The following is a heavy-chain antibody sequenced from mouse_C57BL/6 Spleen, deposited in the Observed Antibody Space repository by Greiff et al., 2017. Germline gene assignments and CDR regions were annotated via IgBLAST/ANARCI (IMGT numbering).Heavy chain of an antibody. CDR3: ARRQLWDERYFDV. D-gene: IGHD6-1*01. CDR1: GYTFTDYN. Sequence: LVKPGASVKIPCKASGYTFTDYNMDWVKQSHGKILEWIGDIIPNNGGTIYNQKFKGKATLPVDKSSSAAYMEHRSLTSEDTAVYYCARRQLWDERYFDVWGTGTTVTVSS. J-gene: IGHJ1*03. V-gene: IGHV1-18*01. CDR2: IIPNNGGT.